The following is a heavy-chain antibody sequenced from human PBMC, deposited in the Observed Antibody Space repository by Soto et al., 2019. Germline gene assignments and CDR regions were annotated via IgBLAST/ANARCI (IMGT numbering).Heavy chain of an antibody. D-gene: IGHD2-2*01. CDR3: AREWCTSTSCYGVDY. V-gene: IGHV1-69*04. CDR2: IIPILGIA. CDR1: GGTFSSYT. J-gene: IGHJ4*02. Sequence: SVKVSCKASGGTFSSYTISWVRQAPGQGLEWMGRIIPILGIANYAQKFQGRVTITADKSTSTAYMELRSLTCDDTAVYYCAREWCTSTSCYGVDYWGQGTLVTVSS.